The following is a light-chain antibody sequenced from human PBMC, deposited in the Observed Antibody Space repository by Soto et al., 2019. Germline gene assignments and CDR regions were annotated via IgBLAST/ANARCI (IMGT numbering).Light chain of an antibody. J-gene: IGLJ1*01. CDR2: DVS. CDR3: SSYTSGSTLYV. V-gene: IGLV2-14*01. Sequence: QSVLTQPASVSGSPGQSITISCTGTSSDIGGYNYVSWFQQHPGKAPKLMISDVSNRPSGVSNRFSGSKSGNTASLTISGLQAEDEADYYCSSYTSGSTLYVFGTGTKLTVL. CDR1: SSDIGGYNY.